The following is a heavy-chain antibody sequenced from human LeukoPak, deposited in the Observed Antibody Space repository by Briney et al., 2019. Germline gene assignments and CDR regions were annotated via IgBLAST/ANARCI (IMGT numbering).Heavy chain of an antibody. V-gene: IGHV3-9*01. Sequence: GGSVRLSCAASGFTFDDYAMHWVRQAPGKGLEWVSGISWNSGSIGYADSVKGRFTISRDNAKNSLYLQMNSLRAEDTALYYCAKDSSSSSWSGAFDIWGQGTMVTVS. CDR3: AKDSSSSSWSGAFDI. CDR2: ISWNSGSI. CDR1: GFTFDDYA. D-gene: IGHD6-13*01. J-gene: IGHJ3*02.